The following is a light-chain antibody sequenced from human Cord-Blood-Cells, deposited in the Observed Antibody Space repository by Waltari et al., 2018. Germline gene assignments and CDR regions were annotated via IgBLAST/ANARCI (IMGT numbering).Light chain of an antibody. CDR1: SSDAGSYNL. Sequence: QSALTPPASVSGSPGQSITISCTGPSSDAGSYNLVSWYPQHPGKAPKLMIYEGSKRPSGVSNRFSGSKSGNTASLTISGLQAEDEADYYCCSYAGSSTWVFGGGTKLTVL. CDR2: EGS. CDR3: CSYAGSSTWV. V-gene: IGLV2-23*01. J-gene: IGLJ3*02.